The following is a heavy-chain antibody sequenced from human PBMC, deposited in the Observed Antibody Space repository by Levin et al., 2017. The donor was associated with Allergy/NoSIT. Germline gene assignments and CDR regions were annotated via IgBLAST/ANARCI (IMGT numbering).Heavy chain of an antibody. D-gene: IGHD2-2*01. CDR2: ISSSSSYI. J-gene: IGHJ4*02. CDR1: GFTFSSYS. Sequence: GESLKISCAASGFTFSSYSMNWVRQAPGKGLEWVSSISSSSSYIYYADSVKGRFTISRDNAKNSLYLHMNSLRAEDTAVYYCARESGGGIGMIDIVVVPAALGHWGQGTLVTVSS. CDR3: ARESGGGIGMIDIVVVPAALGH. V-gene: IGHV3-21*01.